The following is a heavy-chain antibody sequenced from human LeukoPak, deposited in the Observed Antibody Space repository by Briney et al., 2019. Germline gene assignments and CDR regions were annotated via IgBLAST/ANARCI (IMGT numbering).Heavy chain of an antibody. J-gene: IGHJ6*04. Sequence: GGSLRLSCTASGFTLSTYSMNWVRQAPGKGLEWVSYISSSGSTIYYADSVKGRFTISRDNAKNSLYLQMNSLRAEDTAVYYCAELGITMIGGVWGKGTTVTISS. CDR2: ISSSGSTI. D-gene: IGHD3-10*02. CDR3: AELGITMIGGV. CDR1: GFTLSTYS. V-gene: IGHV3-48*04.